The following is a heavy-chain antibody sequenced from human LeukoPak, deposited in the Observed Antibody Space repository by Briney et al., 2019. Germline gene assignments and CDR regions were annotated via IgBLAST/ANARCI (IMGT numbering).Heavy chain of an antibody. D-gene: IGHD5-12*01. Sequence: SETLSLTCAVYGGSFSGYYWSWIRQPPGKGLEWVGEINHSGSTNYNPSLKSRVTISVDTSKNQFSLKLSSVTAADTAVYYCARSGDFDYWGQGTLVTVSS. CDR1: GGSFSGYY. J-gene: IGHJ4*02. V-gene: IGHV4-34*01. CDR2: INHSGST. CDR3: ARSGDFDY.